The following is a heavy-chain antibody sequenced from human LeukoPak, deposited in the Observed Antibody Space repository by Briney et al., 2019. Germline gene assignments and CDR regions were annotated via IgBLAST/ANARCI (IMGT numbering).Heavy chain of an antibody. V-gene: IGHV4-34*01. Sequence: PSETLSLTCAVYGGSFSGYYWSWIRQPPGKGLEWIGEINHSGSTNYNPSLKSRVTISVDTSKNQFSLKLSSVTAADTAAYYCVYYDFWSGLDYWGQGTLVTVSS. CDR2: INHSGST. CDR3: VYYDFWSGLDY. J-gene: IGHJ4*02. D-gene: IGHD3-3*01. CDR1: GGSFSGYY.